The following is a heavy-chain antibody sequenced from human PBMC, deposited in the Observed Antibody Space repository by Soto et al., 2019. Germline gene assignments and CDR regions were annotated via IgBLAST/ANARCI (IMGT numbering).Heavy chain of an antibody. V-gene: IGHV3-64D*06. CDR3: VKSRGGNNFDFFD. J-gene: IGHJ4*02. Sequence: SGGSLRLSCSASGFTFSSYAIHWVRQAPGKGLEYVSGVRGNGDPPFYADSVKGRFTISRDNSKNTLYLQMSGLSADDTAVYYCVKSRGGNNFDFFDWGQGALVTVSS. CDR1: GFTFSSYA. CDR2: VRGNGDPP. D-gene: IGHD5-12*01.